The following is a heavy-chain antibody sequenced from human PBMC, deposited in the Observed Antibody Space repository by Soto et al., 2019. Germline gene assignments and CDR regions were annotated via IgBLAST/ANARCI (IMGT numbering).Heavy chain of an antibody. Sequence: SETLSLTCAVYGGSFSGYYWSCIRQPPWKGLEWIGGINHSGSTNYNPSLKSRVTISVDTSKNQFSLRLSSVTAADTAVYYCAMAKLRRLFGYWGQGTLVTVSS. J-gene: IGHJ4*02. D-gene: IGHD3-16*01. V-gene: IGHV4-34*01. CDR3: AMAKLRRLFGY. CDR1: GGSFSGYY. CDR2: INHSGST.